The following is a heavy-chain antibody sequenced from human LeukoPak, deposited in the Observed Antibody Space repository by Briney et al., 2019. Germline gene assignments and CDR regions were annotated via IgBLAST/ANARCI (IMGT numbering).Heavy chain of an antibody. CDR2: ISSSGSTI. CDR1: GFTFSDYY. CDR3: ARDKGYYVSSGYYVAFDY. Sequence: GGSLRLSCAASGFTFSDYYMSWIRQAPGKGLEWVSYISSSGSTIYYADSVKGRFTISRDNAKNSLYLQMNSLRAEDTAVYYCARDKGYYVSSGYYVAFDYWGQGTLVTVSS. J-gene: IGHJ4*02. V-gene: IGHV3-11*04. D-gene: IGHD3-22*01.